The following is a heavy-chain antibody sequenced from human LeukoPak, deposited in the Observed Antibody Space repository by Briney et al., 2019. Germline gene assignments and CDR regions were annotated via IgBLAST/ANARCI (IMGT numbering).Heavy chain of an antibody. J-gene: IGHJ4*02. V-gene: IGHV3-73*01. CDR3: TGNYYGSGSYADFDY. Sequence: QSGGSLRLSCAASGFTFSNAWMSWVRQAPGKGLEWVGRIRSTANGYATAYAASVKGRFTISRDDSKNTAYLQMDSLKTEDTAVYYCTGNYYGSGSYADFDYWGQGTLVTVSS. CDR1: GFTFSNAW. CDR2: IRSTANGYAT. D-gene: IGHD3-10*01.